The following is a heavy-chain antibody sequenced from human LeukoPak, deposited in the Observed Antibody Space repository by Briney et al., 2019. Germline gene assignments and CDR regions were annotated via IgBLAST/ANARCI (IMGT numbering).Heavy chain of an antibody. Sequence: GGSLRLSCEASGFTFSSYWMHWVRQAPGKGLVWVSRIKGDGSSTNYAESVKGRFTISRDNAKNSLYLQMNSLRAEDTAVYYCTRKVAVAGSGWFDPWGQGTLVTVSS. CDR2: IKGDGSST. D-gene: IGHD6-19*01. CDR3: TRKVAVAGSGWFDP. J-gene: IGHJ5*02. V-gene: IGHV3-74*01. CDR1: GFTFSSYW.